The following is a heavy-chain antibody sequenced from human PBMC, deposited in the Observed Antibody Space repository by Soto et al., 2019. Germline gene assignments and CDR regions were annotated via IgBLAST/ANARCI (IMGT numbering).Heavy chain of an antibody. CDR2: IIPIFGTA. CDR3: ARVYISTSCYVAHRHYYGMDV. V-gene: IGHV1-69*12. J-gene: IGHJ6*02. D-gene: IGHD2-2*01. Sequence: QVQLVQSGAEVKKPGSSVKVSCKASGGTFSSYAISWVRQAPGQGLEWMGGIIPIFGTANYAQKCQGRVTITADESTTTAYMELSSLRSEDTAVYYCARVYISTSCYVAHRHYYGMDVWGQGTTVTVSS. CDR1: GGTFSSYA.